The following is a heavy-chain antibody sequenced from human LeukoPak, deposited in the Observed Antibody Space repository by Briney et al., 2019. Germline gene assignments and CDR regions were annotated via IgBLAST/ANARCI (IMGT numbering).Heavy chain of an antibody. CDR3: ARETSLAGFASGLGFNY. CDR2: IYGSGNT. Sequence: SETLSLTCTVSGASISSWYWSWIRQPPRKGLEWIGYIYGSGNTNYNPSLKSRVTMSIDTSKNQFSLMLTSVTAVDTATYYCARETSLAGFASGLGFNYWGQGILVTVSS. J-gene: IGHJ4*02. CDR1: GASISSWY. D-gene: IGHD6-19*01. V-gene: IGHV4-59*01.